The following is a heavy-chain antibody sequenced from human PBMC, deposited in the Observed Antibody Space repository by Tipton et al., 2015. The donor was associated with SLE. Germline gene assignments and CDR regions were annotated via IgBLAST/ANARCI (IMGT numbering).Heavy chain of an antibody. CDR3: ARVPRTFYYDYSGHFDY. Sequence: TLSLTCTVSGASVSSGRYYWSWIRQHPGKGLEWIGYIYYTMSAYYNPSLKSRVIISLDTSKNHFSLKLSSVTAADTAVYYCARVPRTFYYDYSGHFDYWGPGTLVTVSS. V-gene: IGHV4-31*03. CDR1: GASVSSGRYY. J-gene: IGHJ4*02. D-gene: IGHD3-22*01. CDR2: IYYTMSA.